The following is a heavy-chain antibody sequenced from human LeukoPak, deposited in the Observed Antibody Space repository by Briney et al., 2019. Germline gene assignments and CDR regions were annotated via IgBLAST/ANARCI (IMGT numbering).Heavy chain of an antibody. Sequence: SQTLSLTCVISGDSVSSNSAAWNWIRRSPSRGLEWLGRTYFRSRWYYDYAVSLKGRITINPDTSKNQFSLQLRSVIPEDTSLYARDSGYGLDALDIWGQGAMVTVSS. J-gene: IGHJ3*02. D-gene: IGHD5-12*01. CDR2: TYFRSRWYY. V-gene: IGHV6-1*01. CDR1: GDSVSSNSAA. CDR3: DSGYGLDALDI.